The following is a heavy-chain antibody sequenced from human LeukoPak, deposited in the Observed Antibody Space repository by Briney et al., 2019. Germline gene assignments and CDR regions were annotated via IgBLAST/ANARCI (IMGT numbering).Heavy chain of an antibody. Sequence: GESLKISCKTSGYSFTTYWIGWVRQLPGKGLEWMGIIYPADPDTRYSPSFRGQVTISADKSITTVYLEWTSLKASDTAMYFCARHPADDWGQGTLVTVSS. D-gene: IGHD3-3*01. CDR2: IYPADPDT. J-gene: IGHJ4*02. CDR3: ARHPADD. CDR1: GYSFTTYW. V-gene: IGHV5-51*01.